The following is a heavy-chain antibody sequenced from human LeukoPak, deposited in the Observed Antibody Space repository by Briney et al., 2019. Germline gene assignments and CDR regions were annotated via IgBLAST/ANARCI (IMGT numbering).Heavy chain of an antibody. D-gene: IGHD6-13*01. CDR2: ISANSGKT. J-gene: IGHJ4*02. Sequence: ASVKVSCKASGYTFATYGFCWVRQAPGHGLEWMGWISANSGKTDYAQKFQGRVTMTTDTSTTTAYMELRSLRPDNTALYFCAKVAGDRMDHWGQGTLLTVSS. V-gene: IGHV1-18*01. CDR1: GYTFATYG. CDR3: AKVAGDRMDH.